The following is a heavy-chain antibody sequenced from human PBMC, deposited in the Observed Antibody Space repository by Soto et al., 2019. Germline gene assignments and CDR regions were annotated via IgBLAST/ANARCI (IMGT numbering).Heavy chain of an antibody. CDR3: TSGSVEGV. J-gene: IGHJ6*02. CDR1: DFTITNAW. V-gene: IGHV3-15*07. D-gene: IGHD2-15*01. Sequence: EVQLVESGGGLVKPGGSLRLSCAASDFTITNAWMNWVRQAPGKGLEWVGRIKTKAEGGATDYAAPLKGRFTISRDDSRHTLFMHMNSLKPEDTAVYYCTSGSVEGVWGQGATVTVSS. CDR2: IKTKAEGGAT.